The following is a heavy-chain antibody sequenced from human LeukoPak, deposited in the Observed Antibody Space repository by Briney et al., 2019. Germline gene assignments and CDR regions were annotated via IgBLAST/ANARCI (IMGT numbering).Heavy chain of an antibody. D-gene: IGHD3-10*01. CDR1: GGTFSSYA. CDR3: AGHLYYYGSGYYYYYYMDV. J-gene: IGHJ6*03. V-gene: IGHV1-69*06. CDR2: IIPIFGTA. Sequence: VASVKVSCKASGGTFSSYAISWVRQAPGQGLEWMGGIIPIFGTANYAQKFQGRVTITADKSTSTAYMELSSLRSEDTAVYYCAGHLYYYGSGYYYYYYMDVWGKGTTVTVSS.